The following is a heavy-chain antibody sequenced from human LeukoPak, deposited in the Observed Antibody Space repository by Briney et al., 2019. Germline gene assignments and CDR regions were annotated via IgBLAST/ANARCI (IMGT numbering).Heavy chain of an antibody. CDR2: INHSGST. V-gene: IGHV4-34*01. CDR3: AAGCSPSNGYCDYYPDD. J-gene: IGHJ6*03. Sequence: SETLSLTCAVYGAAFSGHYWNWIRQPPGKGLEWIGEINHSGSTNYNPSLKSRVTISVDTSKKQFSLRLTSMTAADTAVYYCAAGCSPSNGYCDYYPDDGGEGTTVTVSS. CDR1: GAAFSGHY. D-gene: IGHD4-17*01.